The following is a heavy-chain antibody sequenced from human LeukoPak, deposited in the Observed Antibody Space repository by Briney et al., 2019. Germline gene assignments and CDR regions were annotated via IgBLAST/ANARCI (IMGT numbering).Heavy chain of an antibody. D-gene: IGHD3-3*01. CDR1: GGTFSSYA. V-gene: IGHV1-69*04. CDR3: AVYDFWSGFSPFDY. Sequence: ASVKVSCKASGGTFSSYAISWVRQAPGQGLEWMGRIIPILGIAIYAQKFQGRVTITADKSTSTAYMELSSLRSEDTAVYYCAVYDFWSGFSPFDYWGQGTLVTVSS. CDR2: IIPILGIA. J-gene: IGHJ4*02.